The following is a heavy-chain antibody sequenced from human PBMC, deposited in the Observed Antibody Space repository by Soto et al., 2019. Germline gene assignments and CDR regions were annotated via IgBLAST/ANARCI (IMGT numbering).Heavy chain of an antibody. V-gene: IGHV4-59*01. D-gene: IGHD1-26*01. CDR1: GGSIGTYY. Sequence: TLSLTCTVSGGSIGTYYWSWIRQPPGKGLEWIGDFYYSGITNYNPSLKSRVTISLITSNNQFSLKLTSVTAADTAVYYCARSQVGRPLDVWGPGTTVTVS. CDR2: FYYSGIT. CDR3: ARSQVGRPLDV. J-gene: IGHJ6*02.